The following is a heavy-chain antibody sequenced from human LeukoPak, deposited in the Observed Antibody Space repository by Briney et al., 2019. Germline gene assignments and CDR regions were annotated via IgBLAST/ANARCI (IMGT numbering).Heavy chain of an antibody. CDR1: GYTFTGYY. J-gene: IGHJ6*03. CDR2: INPNSGGT. V-gene: IGHV1-2*02. CDR3: ARVSTYYDILTGPSHYYMDV. Sequence: ASVKVSCKASGYTFTGYYMHWGPQAPGQGLEWRGWINPNSGGTNYAQKFQGRVTMTRDTSISTAYMELSRLRSDDTAVYYCARVSTYYDILTGPSHYYMDVWGKGTTVTVSS. D-gene: IGHD3-9*01.